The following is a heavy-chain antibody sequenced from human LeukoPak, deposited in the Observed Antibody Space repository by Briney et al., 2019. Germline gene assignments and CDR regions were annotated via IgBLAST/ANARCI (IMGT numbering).Heavy chain of an antibody. Sequence: SETLSLTCTVSGGSISSYYWNWIRQPPGKGLEWIGYIYYSGSTNYNPSLRSRVTISVDTSKNQFSLKLSSVTAADTAVYYCARKKENWNYVGSYYYYYMDVWGKGTTVTVSS. D-gene: IGHD1-7*01. CDR2: IYYSGST. J-gene: IGHJ6*03. CDR3: ARKKENWNYVGSYYYYYMDV. V-gene: IGHV4-59*01. CDR1: GGSISSYY.